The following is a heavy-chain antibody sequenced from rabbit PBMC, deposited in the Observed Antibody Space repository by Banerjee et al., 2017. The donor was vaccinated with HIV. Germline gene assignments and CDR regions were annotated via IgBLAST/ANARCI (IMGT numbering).Heavy chain of an antibody. CDR2: IYTGSSGST. V-gene: IGHV1S40*01. Sequence: QSLEESRGDLVKPGASLTLTCTASGFDFSSYGYYMCWVRQAPGKGLEWIACIYTGSSGSTYYASWAKGRFTISKTSSTTVTLQMTSLTAADTATYLCARDLAGVIGWNFGLWGPGTLVTVS. CDR1: GFDFSSYGYY. CDR3: ARDLAGVIGWNFGL. D-gene: IGHD4-1*01. J-gene: IGHJ4*01.